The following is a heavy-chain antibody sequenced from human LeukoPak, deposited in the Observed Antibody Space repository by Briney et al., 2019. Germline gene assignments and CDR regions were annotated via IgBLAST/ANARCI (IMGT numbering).Heavy chain of an antibody. D-gene: IGHD3-10*01. CDR3: AITLFKGGGSYYNQDY. CDR1: GGSFSGYY. CDR2: INHSGST. V-gene: IGHV4-34*01. Sequence: PSETLSLTCAVYGGSFSGYYWSWIRQPPGKGLEWIGEINHSGSTYYNPSLKSRVTISVDTSKNQFSLKLSSVTAADTAVYYCAITLFKGGGSYYNQDYWGQGTLVTVSS. J-gene: IGHJ4*02.